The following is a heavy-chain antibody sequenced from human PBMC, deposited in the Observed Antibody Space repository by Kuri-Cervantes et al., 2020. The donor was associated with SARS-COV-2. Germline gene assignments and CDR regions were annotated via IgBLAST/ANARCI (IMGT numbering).Heavy chain of an antibody. Sequence: ETLSLTCAASGFTFDDYGMSWVRQAPGKGLEWVSGINWNGGSTGYADSVKGRFTISRDNAKNSLYLQMNSLRAEDTALYYCARDRIEDFWSGPMNWFDPWGQGTLVTVSS. CDR1: GFTFDDYG. CDR2: INWNGGST. J-gene: IGHJ5*02. CDR3: ARDRIEDFWSGPMNWFDP. D-gene: IGHD3-3*01. V-gene: IGHV3-20*04.